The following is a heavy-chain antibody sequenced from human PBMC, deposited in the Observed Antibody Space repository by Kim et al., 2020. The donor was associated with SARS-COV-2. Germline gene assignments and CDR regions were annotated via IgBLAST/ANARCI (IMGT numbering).Heavy chain of an antibody. CDR3: ARVGKVLGFGELLEDSYFDY. V-gene: IGHV3-30*01. D-gene: IGHD3-10*01. J-gene: IGHJ4*02. Sequence: RFTISRDNSKNTLYLQMNSLRAEDTAVYYCARVGKVLGFGELLEDSYFDYWGQGTLVTVSS.